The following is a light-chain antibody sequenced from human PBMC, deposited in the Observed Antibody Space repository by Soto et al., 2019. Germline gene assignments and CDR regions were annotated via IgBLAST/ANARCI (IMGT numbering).Light chain of an antibody. CDR3: QQYNNWPYT. J-gene: IGKJ2*01. CDR2: GAS. V-gene: IGKV3-15*01. Sequence: EILMTQSPATLSVSPGERATLSCRASQSVSHNLAWYQQKPGQAPRLLFYGASTSATGIPARFSGSGSGTAFILTISSLQSEDFAVYYCQQYNNWPYTFGQGTKLEIK. CDR1: QSVSHN.